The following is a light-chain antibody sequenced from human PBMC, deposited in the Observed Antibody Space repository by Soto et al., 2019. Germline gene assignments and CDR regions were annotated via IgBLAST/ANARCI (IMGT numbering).Light chain of an antibody. CDR1: HYIDRW. CDR2: DAT. V-gene: IGKV1-12*01. J-gene: IGKJ5*01. Sequence: DIQMTQSPSSVSASVGETVTITRRASHYIDRWLAWYQQKPGKAPKLLIYDATRLRSGVPSTFSGSRSGTDFTLTITDLQPEDFATYYCQQAYSFPITFGQGTRLEMK. CDR3: QQAYSFPIT.